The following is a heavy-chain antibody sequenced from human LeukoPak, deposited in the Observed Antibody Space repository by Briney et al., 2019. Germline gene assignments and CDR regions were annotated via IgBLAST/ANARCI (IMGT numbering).Heavy chain of an antibody. D-gene: IGHD5-24*01. CDR1: GFTFSTYW. V-gene: IGHV3-7*03. Sequence: PGGSLRLSCAASGFTFSTYWMDWVRQAPGKGLEWVANIKEDGSEKYYEDSVKGRFTISRDNAKNSLYLQMNSLRVEDTAVYYCAKEGRSLQTYWGQGTLVTVSS. J-gene: IGHJ4*02. CDR3: AKEGRSLQTY. CDR2: IKEDGSEK.